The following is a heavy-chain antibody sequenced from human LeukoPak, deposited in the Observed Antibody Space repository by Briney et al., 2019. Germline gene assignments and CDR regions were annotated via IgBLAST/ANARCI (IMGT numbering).Heavy chain of an antibody. CDR1: RFTFSGSG. CDR2: IKSKADNDAT. V-gene: IGHV3-73*01. D-gene: IGHD2-21*01. J-gene: IGHJ4*02. Sequence: GGPLRLSWAASRFTFSGSGVLWVRQASGRGREWVDRIKSKADNDATAYVASVQGRLPISRDDSRNTVYLQMNSLKSADEAMYYCSIGVYWGQGTLVTVSS. CDR3: SIGVY.